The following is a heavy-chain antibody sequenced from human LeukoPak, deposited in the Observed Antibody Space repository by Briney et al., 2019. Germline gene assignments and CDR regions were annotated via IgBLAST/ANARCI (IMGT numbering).Heavy chain of an antibody. CDR1: GGSISGHY. CDR3: ARHRYDYALHWFDP. Sequence: SETLSLTCSVSGGSISGHYWSWIRQSPGKGLEWIGYIYYSGSSNYNPSLKSRDTISADTSKNQFSLKLTSVTAADTAVYYCARHRYDYALHWFDPWGQGTLVTVSS. CDR2: IYYSGSS. J-gene: IGHJ5*02. V-gene: IGHV4-59*08. D-gene: IGHD3-16*01.